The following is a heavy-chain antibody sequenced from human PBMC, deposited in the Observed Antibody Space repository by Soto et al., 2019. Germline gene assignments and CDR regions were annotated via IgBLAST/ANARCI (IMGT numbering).Heavy chain of an antibody. V-gene: IGHV4-39*01. D-gene: IGHD3-10*01. CDR3: ARQGPNFDSGSYFPPPEN. CDR2: TIYKSGAI. Sequence: SETLSLTCTVSGGSISNSSVYWGWIRQPPGKGLEWIGTTIYKSGAIYYNPSLESRLTISVDTSKSKFSLRPRSVTAADTAVYYCARQGPNFDSGSYFPPPENWGQGPLVT. CDR1: GGSISNSSVY. J-gene: IGHJ4*02.